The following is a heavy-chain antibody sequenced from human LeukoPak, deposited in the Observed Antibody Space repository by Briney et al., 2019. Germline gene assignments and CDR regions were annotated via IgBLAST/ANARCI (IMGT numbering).Heavy chain of an antibody. D-gene: IGHD2-2*02. CDR1: GYTFTSYD. CDR2: MNPNSGNT. CDR3: ARGPSEYQLLYGYYYYYMDV. V-gene: IGHV1-8*03. Sequence: ASVKVSCKASGYTFTSYDINWVRQATGQGLEWMGWMNPNSGNTGYAQKFQGRVTITRNTSISTAYMELSSLRSEDTAVYYSARGPSEYQLLYGYYYYYMDVWGKGTTVTVSS. J-gene: IGHJ6*03.